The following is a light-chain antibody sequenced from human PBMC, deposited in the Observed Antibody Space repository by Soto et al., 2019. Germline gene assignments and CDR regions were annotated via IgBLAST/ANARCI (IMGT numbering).Light chain of an antibody. Sequence: DIQMTQSPSTLSASVGDRVTITCRASQNIVRWLAWYQQKTGKAPELLIYDASTLESGVPSRFSGGGSGTEFTLTISSLQPDDFATYYCQQYNNFRDSFGQGTKLE. CDR2: DAS. V-gene: IGKV1-5*01. CDR3: QQYNNFRDS. J-gene: IGKJ2*01. CDR1: QNIVRW.